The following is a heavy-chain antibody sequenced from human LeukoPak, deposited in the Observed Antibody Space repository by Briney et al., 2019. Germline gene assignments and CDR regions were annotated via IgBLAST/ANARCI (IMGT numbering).Heavy chain of an antibody. Sequence: GGSLRLSCAASGFTFTDYWMTWVRQAPGKGPEWVANIKEDGSERYYVDSVKGRFTISRDNVENSLYLQMNSLRAEDTAVYYCARDQVGGHYNYWGQGTLVTVSS. CDR2: IKEDGSER. CDR3: ARDQVGGHYNY. V-gene: IGHV3-7*01. D-gene: IGHD2-21*02. CDR1: GFTFTDYW. J-gene: IGHJ4*02.